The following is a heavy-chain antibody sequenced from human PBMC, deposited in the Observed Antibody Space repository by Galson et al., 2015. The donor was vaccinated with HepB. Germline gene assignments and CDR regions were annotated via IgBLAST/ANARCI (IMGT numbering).Heavy chain of an antibody. CDR2: ISGSGGST. V-gene: IGHV3-23*01. J-gene: IGHJ6*03. CDR1: GFTFSSYA. CDR3: AKERIVVVPAAIPGTRNQTYYYYMDV. D-gene: IGHD2-2*02. Sequence: SLRLSCAASGFTFSSYAMSWVRQAPGKGLEWVSAISGSGGSTYYADSVKGRFTISRDNSKNTLYLQMNSLRAEDTAVYYCAKERIVVVPAAIPGTRNQTYYYYMDVWGKGTTVTVSS.